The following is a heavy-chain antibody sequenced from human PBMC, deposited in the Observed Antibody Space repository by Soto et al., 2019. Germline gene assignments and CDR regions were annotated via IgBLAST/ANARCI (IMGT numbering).Heavy chain of an antibody. CDR3: SPSFSVARSVFAC. J-gene: IGHJ4*01. D-gene: IGHD6-19*01. CDR2: ISGRGGST. CDR1: GDTTRGNA. V-gene: IGHV3-23*01. Sequence: GGSKRLSCADTGDTTRGNAMSWVRQDPGKGLEGYSAISGRGGSTYYADSVKGRFTISRENSKNTLYLHMNSLRDSDSSVFSCSPSFSVARSVFACWGLVSLVTVSS.